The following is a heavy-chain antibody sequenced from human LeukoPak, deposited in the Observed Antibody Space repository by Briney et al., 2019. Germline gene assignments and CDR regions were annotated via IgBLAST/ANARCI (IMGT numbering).Heavy chain of an antibody. CDR3: ARDARLGGLSFPGAYDL. CDR2: ISTDGSIE. Sequence: PGGSLTLSCAASGFTFSSFAVHWVGQAPGKGLEWVALISTDGSIENHADSVKGRFTISRDNSKNTLYLQMNSLRPEDTAVYYCARDARLGGLSFPGAYDLWGQGTMVIVSS. V-gene: IGHV3-30-3*01. CDR1: GFTFSSFA. J-gene: IGHJ3*01. D-gene: IGHD3-16*02.